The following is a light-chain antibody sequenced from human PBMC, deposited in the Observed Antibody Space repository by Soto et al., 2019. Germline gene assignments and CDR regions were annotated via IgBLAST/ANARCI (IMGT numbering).Light chain of an antibody. J-gene: IGLJ2*01. CDR2: DKN. CDR1: SSNIGNNY. CDR3: GTWDSSLSWR. Sequence: QSVLTQPPSVSAAPGQKVTISCSGSSSNIGNNYVSWYQQLPGTAPKLLIYDKNNRPSGIPDRFSGSKSGTSATLGITGLQTGDEADYYCGTWDSSLSWRFGGGTKLTVL. V-gene: IGLV1-51*01.